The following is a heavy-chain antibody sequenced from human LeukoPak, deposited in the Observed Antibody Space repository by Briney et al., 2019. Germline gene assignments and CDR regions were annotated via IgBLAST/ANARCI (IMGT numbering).Heavy chain of an antibody. CDR3: ARDPGYGDYPDY. CDR1: GYTFTGYY. Sequence: ASVKVSCKASGYTFTGYYMHWVRQAPGQGLEWMGWINPNSGGTNYAQKFQGRVTMTRDTSISTAYMELSRLRSDDTAVYYCARDPGYGDYPDYWGQGTLVTVSS. D-gene: IGHD4-17*01. CDR2: INPNSGGT. J-gene: IGHJ4*02. V-gene: IGHV1-2*02.